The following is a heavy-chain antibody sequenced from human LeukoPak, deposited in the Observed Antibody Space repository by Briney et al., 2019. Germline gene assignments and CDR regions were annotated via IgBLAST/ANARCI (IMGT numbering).Heavy chain of an antibody. V-gene: IGHV3-48*03. CDR2: ISSSSSTI. D-gene: IGHD4-17*01. CDR3: ARDVAGSTVTTDEGGY. Sequence: PGGSPRLSCAASGFTFSSYEMTWVRQAPGKGLEWVSYISSSSSTIYYADSMKGRFTISRDNAKNPLYLQMNSLRAEDTAVYYCARDVAGSTVTTDEGGYWGQGTLVTVSS. CDR1: GFTFSSYE. J-gene: IGHJ4*02.